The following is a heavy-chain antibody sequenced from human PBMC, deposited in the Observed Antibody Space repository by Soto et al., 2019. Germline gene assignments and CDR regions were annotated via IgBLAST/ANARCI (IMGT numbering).Heavy chain of an antibody. CDR2: TYYRSKWYN. CDR3: ARDMREKLAQPGLISCFDY. J-gene: IGHJ4*02. D-gene: IGHD2-2*01. Sequence: PSQTLSLTCAISGDSVSSNSAAWNWIRQSPSRGLEWLGRTYYRSKWYNDYAVSVKSRITINPDTSKNQFSLQLNSVTPEDTAVYYSARDMREKLAQPGLISCFDYWGQGTLVTVSS. V-gene: IGHV6-1*01. CDR1: GDSVSSNSAA.